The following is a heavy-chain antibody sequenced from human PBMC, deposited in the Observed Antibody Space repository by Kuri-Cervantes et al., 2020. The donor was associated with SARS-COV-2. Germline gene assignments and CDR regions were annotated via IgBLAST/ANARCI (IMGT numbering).Heavy chain of an antibody. Sequence: ESLKISCAVYGGSFSGYYWSWIRQSPGKGLEWIGEINHSGNTNYNPSLKSRITISVDTSKNQFSLKLSSVTAADTAVYYCARLTTDIVVVPAATDAFDIWGQGTMVTVSS. CDR2: INHSGNT. V-gene: IGHV4-34*01. CDR3: ARLTTDIVVVPAATDAFDI. J-gene: IGHJ3*02. D-gene: IGHD2-2*01. CDR1: GGSFSGYY.